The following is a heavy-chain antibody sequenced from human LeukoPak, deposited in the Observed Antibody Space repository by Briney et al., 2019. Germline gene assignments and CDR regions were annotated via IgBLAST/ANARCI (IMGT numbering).Heavy chain of an antibody. V-gene: IGHV1-69*13. J-gene: IGHJ3*02. CDR2: IIPNFGNT. CDR1: GDTFSSYA. Sequence: SVKVSCKASGDTFSSYAISWVRQAPGQGLEWMGGIIPNFGNTNYAQKFQGRVTMTADASTSTAYMELSSLRSEDTAVYYCARNHCSSTSCYCKGGGLDAFDIWGQGTMVTVSS. CDR3: ARNHCSSTSCYCKGGGLDAFDI. D-gene: IGHD2-2*01.